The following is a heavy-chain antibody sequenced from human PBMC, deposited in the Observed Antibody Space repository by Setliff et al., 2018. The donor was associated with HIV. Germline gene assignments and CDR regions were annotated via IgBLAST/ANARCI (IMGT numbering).Heavy chain of an antibody. CDR2: IYTSGTA. CDR3: ARGSIQFSD. CDR1: GGSITSHY. J-gene: IGHJ4*02. D-gene: IGHD3-3*01. V-gene: IGHV4-4*08. Sequence: PSETLSLTCTVSGGSITSHYWSWIRQTPGKGLEWIGSIYTSGTAHYNPSLGSRVTMSVDTSKSQFSLKLTSLTAADTAVYYCARGSIQFSDWGQGTLVTVSS.